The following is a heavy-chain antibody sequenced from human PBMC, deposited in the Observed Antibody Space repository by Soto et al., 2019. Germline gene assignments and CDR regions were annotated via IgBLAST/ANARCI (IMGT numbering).Heavy chain of an antibody. V-gene: IGHV3-21*01. CDR2: ISSSSYI. Sequence: GGSLRLSCAASGFTFSSYSMNWVRQAPGKGLEWVSSISSSSYIYYADSVKGRFTISRDNAKNSLYLQMNSLRAEDTAVYYCARGPGRDIVVVPAADYWGQGTLVTVSS. J-gene: IGHJ4*02. D-gene: IGHD2-2*01. CDR3: ARGPGRDIVVVPAADY. CDR1: GFTFSSYS.